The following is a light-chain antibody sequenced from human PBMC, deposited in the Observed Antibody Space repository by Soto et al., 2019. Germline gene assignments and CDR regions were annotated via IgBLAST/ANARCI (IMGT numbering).Light chain of an antibody. J-gene: IGKJ4*01. V-gene: IGKV1-9*01. CDR1: QGISSY. CDR3: QQLNTYPLT. Sequence: DIQLTQSPSFLSASVGDRVTITCRASQGISSYLAWYQQKPGKAPKLLIYAVSTFQSGVPPRLSGSGSGTEFTLTISTLQPEDFATYYCQQLNTYPLTFGGGTKVEIK. CDR2: AVS.